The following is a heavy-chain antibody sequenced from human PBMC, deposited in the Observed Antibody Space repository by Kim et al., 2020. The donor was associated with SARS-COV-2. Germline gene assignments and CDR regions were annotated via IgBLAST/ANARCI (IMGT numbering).Heavy chain of an antibody. Sequence: GGSLRLSCTASGFIFNDYAMHWVRQVPGKGLEWISLIKGDGYTYYVDSVKGRFTISRDNSKNSLYLQMNSLKSEDTALYYCVKDHPSLEVWGQGTTVTVSS. CDR3: VKDHPSLEV. V-gene: IGHV3-43*02. CDR1: GFIFNDYA. J-gene: IGHJ6*02. CDR2: IKGDGYT.